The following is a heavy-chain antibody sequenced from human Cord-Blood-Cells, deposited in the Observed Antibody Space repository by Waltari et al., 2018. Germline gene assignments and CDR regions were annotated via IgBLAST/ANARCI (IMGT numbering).Heavy chain of an antibody. CDR2: INSDGSST. J-gene: IGHJ3*02. Sequence: EVQLVESGGGLVQPGGSLSLSCAASGFTFSSYWMPWVRQAPGKGLVWVSRINSDGSSTSFADSVKGRFTISRDNAKNTLYLQMNSLRAEDTAVYYCARRLVGATLNDAFDIWGQGTMVTVSS. CDR1: GFTFSSYW. D-gene: IGHD2-15*01. V-gene: IGHV3-74*01. CDR3: ARRLVGATLNDAFDI.